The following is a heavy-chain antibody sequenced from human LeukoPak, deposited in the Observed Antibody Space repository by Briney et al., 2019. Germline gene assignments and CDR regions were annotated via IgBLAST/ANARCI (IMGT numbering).Heavy chain of an antibody. CDR3: AREGYRLELPFDY. D-gene: IGHD1-7*01. J-gene: IGHJ4*02. Sequence: GGSLRLSCAASGFTFSSYSMNWVRQAPGKGLEWVSYISSSSSTIYYADSVKGRFTISRDNAKNSLYLQMNSLRAEDTAVYYCAREGYRLELPFDYWGQGTLVTVSS. CDR2: ISSSSSTI. CDR1: GFTFSSYS. V-gene: IGHV3-48*04.